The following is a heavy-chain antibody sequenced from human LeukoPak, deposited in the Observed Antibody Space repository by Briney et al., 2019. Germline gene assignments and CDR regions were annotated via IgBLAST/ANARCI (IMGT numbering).Heavy chain of an antibody. D-gene: IGHD2-21*02. CDR3: ARDPLCGGDCYATG. Sequence: APVKVSCKASGYTFTGYYMHWVRQAPGQGLEWMGWINPNSGGTNYAQKFQGRVTMTRDTSISTAYMELSRLRSDDTAVYYCARDPLCGGDCYATGWGQGTLVTVSS. V-gene: IGHV1-2*02. CDR2: INPNSGGT. CDR1: GYTFTGYY. J-gene: IGHJ4*02.